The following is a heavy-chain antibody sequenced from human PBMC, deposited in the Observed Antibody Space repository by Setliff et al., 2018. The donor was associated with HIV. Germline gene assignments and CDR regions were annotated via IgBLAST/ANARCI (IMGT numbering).Heavy chain of an antibody. CDR1: GCSISSSNYY. V-gene: IGHV4-39*01. CDR2: IFYSGST. Sequence: LSLTCTVAGCSISSSNYYWGWIRQPPGEGLEWLGSIFYSGSTYYNPSLKSRVTISVDTSKNQFSLKLTSVTAADTAVYYCARLPYYDVFSGYYSWFYFDYWGQGSLVTVS. D-gene: IGHD3-3*01. J-gene: IGHJ4*02. CDR3: ARLPYYDVFSGYYSWFYFDY.